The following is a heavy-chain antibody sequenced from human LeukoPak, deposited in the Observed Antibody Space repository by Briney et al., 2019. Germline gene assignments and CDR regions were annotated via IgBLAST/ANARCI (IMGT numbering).Heavy chain of an antibody. Sequence: PGGSLRLSCAASGFTFDDYAMHWVRQAPGKGLEWVSLISGDGAGTYYADSVKGRFTISRDNSKNSLYLQMNSLRTEDTALYYCAKDNYYGSSGYYSFDYWAREPWSPSPQ. D-gene: IGHD3-22*01. CDR2: ISGDGAGT. J-gene: IGHJ4*02. CDR1: GFTFDDYA. CDR3: AKDNYYGSSGYYSFDY. V-gene: IGHV3-43*02.